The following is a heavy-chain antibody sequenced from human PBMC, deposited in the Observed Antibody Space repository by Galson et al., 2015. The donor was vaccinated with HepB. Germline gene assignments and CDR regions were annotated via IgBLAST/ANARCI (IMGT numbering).Heavy chain of an antibody. J-gene: IGHJ4*02. D-gene: IGHD5-18*01. Sequence: SLRLSCAASGFTFSSYGMHWVRQAPGRGLEWVAVISYDGNNKYYGDSVKGRFTISRDSSKNTLYLQMNSLRGDDTAVYFCAKEGYSSASYSPVGANSLDYWGQGTPVTVSS. CDR2: ISYDGNNK. CDR1: GFTFSSYG. V-gene: IGHV3-30*18. CDR3: AKEGYSSASYSPVGANSLDY.